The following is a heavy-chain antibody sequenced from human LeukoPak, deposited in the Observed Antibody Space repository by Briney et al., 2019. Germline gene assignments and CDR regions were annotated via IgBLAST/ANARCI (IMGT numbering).Heavy chain of an antibody. CDR3: ARVLSGRGSLYDYYYYMDV. V-gene: IGHV3-7*01. CDR1: GFTFSSYW. D-gene: IGHD3-10*01. J-gene: IGHJ6*03. CDR2: IKQDGSEK. Sequence: PGGSLRLSCAASGFTFSSYWMNWVRQAPGKGLEWVANIKQDGSEKYYVDSVKGRFTISRDNAKNSLYLQMNSLRAEDTAVYYCARVLSGRGSLYDYYYYMDVWGKGTTVTISS.